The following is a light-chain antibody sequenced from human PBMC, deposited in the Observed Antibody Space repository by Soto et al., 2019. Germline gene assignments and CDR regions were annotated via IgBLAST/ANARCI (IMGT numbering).Light chain of an antibody. V-gene: IGKV2-30*01. CDR1: QSLVYSDGNNY. CDR3: MQGTQLPGT. CDR2: KLS. Sequence: DVVMSQSPLSLPVTLGQPASISCRSSQSLVYSDGNNYSNWFQQRPCQSPRCLIYKLSERDSGAPDRLGGSGSGTDFTLKICKVEAEDVEGYSCMQGTQLPGTVGEGIKVEIK. J-gene: IGKJ1*01.